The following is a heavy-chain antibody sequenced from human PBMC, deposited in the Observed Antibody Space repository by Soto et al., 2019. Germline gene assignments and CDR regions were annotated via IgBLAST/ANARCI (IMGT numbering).Heavy chain of an antibody. J-gene: IGHJ4*02. CDR2: VSYDEITK. Sequence: GGSLRLSCAASGFTFSSYGRNWVRQAPGKGLEWVAVVSYDEITKYYADSVKGRFTISRDNSKNTVYLQMNSLRPEDTAVYYCAKPLGLLRRAMAQGSDYWGQGTLVTVSS. D-gene: IGHD5-18*01. CDR3: AKPLGLLRRAMAQGSDY. CDR1: GFTFSSYG. V-gene: IGHV3-30*18.